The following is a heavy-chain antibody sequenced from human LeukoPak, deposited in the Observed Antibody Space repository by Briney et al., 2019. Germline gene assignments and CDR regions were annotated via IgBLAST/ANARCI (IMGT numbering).Heavy chain of an antibody. D-gene: IGHD3-10*01. CDR2: IIPIFGTA. Sequence: SVKVSCKASGGTLSSYAISWVRQAPGQGLEWMGGIIPIFGTASYAQKFQGRVTITADESTSTAYMELSSLRSEDTAVYYCASEAREEVLWFGELFYYYYYGMDVWGQGTTVTVSS. CDR3: ASEAREEVLWFGELFYYYYYGMDV. V-gene: IGHV1-69*13. CDR1: GGTLSSYA. J-gene: IGHJ6*02.